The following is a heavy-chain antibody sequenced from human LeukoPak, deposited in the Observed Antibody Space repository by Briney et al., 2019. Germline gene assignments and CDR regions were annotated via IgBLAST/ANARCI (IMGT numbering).Heavy chain of an antibody. CDR3: ARGDNQLLWFGASQYYFDY. J-gene: IGHJ4*02. CDR2: IYTSGST. V-gene: IGHV4-61*02. D-gene: IGHD3-10*01. Sequence: NPSETLSLTCTVSGGSISSGSYYWSWIRQPAGKGLEWIGRIYTSGSTNYNPSLKSRVTISVDTSKNQFSLKLSSVTAADTAVYYCARGDNQLLWFGASQYYFDYWGQGTLVTVSS. CDR1: GGSISSGSYY.